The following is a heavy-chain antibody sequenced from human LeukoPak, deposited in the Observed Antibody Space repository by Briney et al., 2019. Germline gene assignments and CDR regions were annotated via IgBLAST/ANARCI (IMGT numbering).Heavy chain of an antibody. CDR3: ARGLYSSSP. J-gene: IGHJ4*02. V-gene: IGHV3-23*01. D-gene: IGHD6-6*01. CDR2: ISGSGFT. Sequence: PGGSLRLSXAASGFTFSSYAMSWVRQAPGKGLEWVSAISGSGFTYYADSVKGRFTISRDNSKNTLYLQMNSLRAEDTAVYYCARGLYSSSPWGQGTLVTVSS. CDR1: GFTFSSYA.